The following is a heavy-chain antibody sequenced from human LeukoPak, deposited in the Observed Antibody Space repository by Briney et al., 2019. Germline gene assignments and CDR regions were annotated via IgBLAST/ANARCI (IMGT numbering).Heavy chain of an antibody. CDR1: GGSISSYY. CDR2: IYYNGNT. V-gene: IGHV4-59*12. Sequence: PSETLSLTWTVSGGSISSYYWSWIRQPPGKGLEWIGYIYYNGNTNYNPSLKSRVSISGDTSKKQFSLKLSSVTAADTAVYYCARLALPVYYYDSSGRRTFDYWGQGTLVTVSS. CDR3: ARLALPVYYYDSSGRRTFDY. D-gene: IGHD3-22*01. J-gene: IGHJ4*02.